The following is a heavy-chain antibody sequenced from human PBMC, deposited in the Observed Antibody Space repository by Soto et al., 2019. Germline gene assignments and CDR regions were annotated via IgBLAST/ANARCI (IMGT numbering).Heavy chain of an antibody. CDR1: GYTFTNYY. CDR2: FNPSGTST. V-gene: IGHV1-46*01. CDR3: ARALPRSSGYSYGALDY. D-gene: IGHD5-18*01. Sequence: QVQLVQSGAEVKKPGASVKVSCKASGYTFTNYYMHWVRQAPGQGLEWMGIFNPSGTSTTYAQKFQGRVTMTWDTSTSTVYMELNSLRSDDTAVYYCARALPRSSGYSYGALDYWGQGTLVTVSS. J-gene: IGHJ4*02.